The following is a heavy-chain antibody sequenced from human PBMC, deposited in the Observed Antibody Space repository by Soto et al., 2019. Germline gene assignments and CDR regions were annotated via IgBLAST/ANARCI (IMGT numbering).Heavy chain of an antibody. D-gene: IGHD1-1*01. J-gene: IGHJ3*02. CDR3: ARTLGYNWNEPMALNAFDI. V-gene: IGHV1-46*01. CDR1: GYTFTSYY. Sequence: ASVKVSCKASGYTFTSYYMHWVRQAPGQGLEWMGIINPSGGSTSYAQKFQGRVTMTRDTSTSTVYMELSSLRSEDTAVYYCARTLGYNWNEPMALNAFDIWGQGTMVTVSS. CDR2: INPSGGST.